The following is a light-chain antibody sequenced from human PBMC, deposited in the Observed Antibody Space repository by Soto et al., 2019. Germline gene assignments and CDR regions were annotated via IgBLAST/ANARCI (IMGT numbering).Light chain of an antibody. V-gene: IGLV1-51*01. J-gene: IGLJ2*01. CDR1: SSNIGKNY. Sequence: QSVLTQPPSVSAAPGQKVTISCSGSSSNIGKNYVSWYQQLPGTAPKRLIYDTSKRPSGIPDRFSGSKSGTSATLDITGLQTEDEADYYCGTWDSSLSAVIFGGGTKLTVL. CDR3: GTWDSSLSAVI. CDR2: DTS.